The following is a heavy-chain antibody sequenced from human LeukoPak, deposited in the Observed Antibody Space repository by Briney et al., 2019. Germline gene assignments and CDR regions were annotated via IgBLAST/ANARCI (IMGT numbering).Heavy chain of an antibody. Sequence: GGSLRLSCAASGFTFGSYAMHWVRQAPGKGLEWVAVISYDGSNKYYADSVKGRFTISRDNSKNTLYLQMNSLRAEDTAVYYCAKTYYYDSSGYYYSHDAFDIWGQGTMVTVSS. CDR1: GFTFGSYA. V-gene: IGHV3-30*04. CDR3: AKTYYYDSSGYYYSHDAFDI. CDR2: ISYDGSNK. D-gene: IGHD3-22*01. J-gene: IGHJ3*02.